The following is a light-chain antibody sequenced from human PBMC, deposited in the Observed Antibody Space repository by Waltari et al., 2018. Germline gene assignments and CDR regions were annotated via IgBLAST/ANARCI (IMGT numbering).Light chain of an antibody. CDR2: EAT. CDR3: CSYTNTHVV. V-gene: IGLV2-14*02. J-gene: IGLJ2*01. CDR1: SSDVGSNNL. Sequence: QSALTQPASVSGSPGQSITISCTGTSSDVGSNNLVSWYQQHPGQAPKLIIYEATKRTSGVSNRFSGSKSGNTASLKISGLQAEDEGDYYCCSYTNTHVVFGGGTKLTVL.